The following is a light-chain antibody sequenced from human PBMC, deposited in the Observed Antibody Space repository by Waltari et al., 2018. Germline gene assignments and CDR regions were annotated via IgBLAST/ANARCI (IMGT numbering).Light chain of an antibody. CDR2: DAS. Sequence: EILLTQSPVTLSVSPGERATLSCKASQSVRSYLAWYQQKPGQAPRLLIYDASNRASGIPARFSGSGSGTDFTLTISNVEPEDFAVYYCQQRSNWPRGTFGQGTKLEIK. CDR1: QSVRSY. V-gene: IGKV3-11*01. J-gene: IGKJ2*01. CDR3: QQRSNWPRGT.